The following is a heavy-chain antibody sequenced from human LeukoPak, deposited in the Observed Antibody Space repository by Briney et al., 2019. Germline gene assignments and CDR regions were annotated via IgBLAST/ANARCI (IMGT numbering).Heavy chain of an antibody. D-gene: IGHD2-2*01. J-gene: IGHJ4*02. Sequence: GGSLRLSCAASGFTFRNWGMHWVRQVPGKGLEWVAFIRSDGTNKYYGDSVKGRFTISRDNSENTLCLQMNSLRPEDTAVYYCANLYCSSTTCSYYFDYWGQGTLVTVSS. V-gene: IGHV3-30*02. CDR3: ANLYCSSTTCSYYFDY. CDR1: GFTFRNWG. CDR2: IRSDGTNK.